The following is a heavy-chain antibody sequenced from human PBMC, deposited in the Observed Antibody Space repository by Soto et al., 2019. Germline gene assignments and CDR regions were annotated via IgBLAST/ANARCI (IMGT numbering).Heavy chain of an antibody. CDR1: GGSISSGDYY. CDR2: IYYSGST. J-gene: IGHJ4*02. V-gene: IGHV4-30-4*01. Sequence: PSETLSLTCTVSGGSISSGDYYWSWIRQPPGKGLEWIGFIYYSGSTYYNPSLKSRLTTSVDTSKNHFSLKLSSVTAADTAVYYCARAVVVAVAPPPGNFDSWGQGTLVTVSS. CDR3: ARAVVVAVAPPPGNFDS. D-gene: IGHD2-15*01.